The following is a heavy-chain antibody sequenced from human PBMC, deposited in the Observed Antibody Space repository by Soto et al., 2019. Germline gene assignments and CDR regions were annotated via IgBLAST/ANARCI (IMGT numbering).Heavy chain of an antibody. CDR1: GGSISSSSYY. Sequence: SETLSLTCTVSGGSISSSSYYWGWIRQPPGKGLEWIGSIYYSGSTYYNPSLKSRVTISVDTSKNQFSLKLSSVTAADTAVYYCARRQGGVDVWGKGTTVTVSS. J-gene: IGHJ6*04. V-gene: IGHV4-39*01. CDR2: IYYSGST. CDR3: ARRQGGVDV.